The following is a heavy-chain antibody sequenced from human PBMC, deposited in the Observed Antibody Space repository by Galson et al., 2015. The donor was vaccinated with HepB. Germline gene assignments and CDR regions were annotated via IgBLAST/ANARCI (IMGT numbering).Heavy chain of an antibody. J-gene: IGHJ4*02. CDR2: IRGKPNNYAT. CDR3: FGEGGY. Sequence: SLRLSCAASGFTFSSSDVHWVRQAPGKGLEWVGNIRGKPNNYATAYAASVKGRLTIYRDDSETTAYLQMSTLRTEDTAVYYCFGEGGYWGQGILVTVSS. D-gene: IGHD3-3*01. V-gene: IGHV3-73*01. CDR1: GFTFSSSD.